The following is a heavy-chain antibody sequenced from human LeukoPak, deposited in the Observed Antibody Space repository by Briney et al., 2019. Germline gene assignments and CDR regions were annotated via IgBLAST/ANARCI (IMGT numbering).Heavy chain of an antibody. J-gene: IGHJ6*03. CDR1: GYTFTSYG. CDR2: ISAYNGNT. CDR3: ARDYYDSSGYFDVSLFFSGLYYYYYMDV. Sequence: GASVKVSCKASGYTFTSYGISWVRQAPGQGLEWMGWISAYNGNTNYAQKLQGRVTMTTDTSTSTAYMELRSLRSDDTAVYYCARDYYDSSGYFDVSLFFSGLYYYYYMDVWGKGTTVTVSS. D-gene: IGHD3-22*01. V-gene: IGHV1-18*01.